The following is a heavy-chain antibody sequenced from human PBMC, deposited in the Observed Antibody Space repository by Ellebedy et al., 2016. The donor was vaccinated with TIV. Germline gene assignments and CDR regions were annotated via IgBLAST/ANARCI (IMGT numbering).Heavy chain of an antibody. J-gene: IGHJ4*02. D-gene: IGHD4-17*01. CDR2: IYGGGTT. Sequence: GESLKISCAASGFTVSSNFMTWVRQPPGKGLEWVSVIYGGGTTYYANSVKGRFTISRQKSKNSLDLQMNNLRVEDTAVYYCARATVTPILDYWGQGTLDTVSS. CDR3: ARATVTPILDY. CDR1: GFTVSSNF. V-gene: IGHV3-53*04.